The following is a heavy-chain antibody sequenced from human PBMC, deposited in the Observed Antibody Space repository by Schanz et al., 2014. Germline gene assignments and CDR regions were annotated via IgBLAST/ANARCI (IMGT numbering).Heavy chain of an antibody. Sequence: VQLVESGGGVVQPGGSLRLSCAASRFTFSDYWMSWVRQAPGKGLEWVANINLDGSGKIYLGSVRGRFAISRDDAQNSVYLQMNSLRAEDTSVYHCVREESYYGAGSYRYWGPGTLVTVSS. D-gene: IGHD3-10*01. J-gene: IGHJ4*02. V-gene: IGHV3-7*01. CDR1: RFTFSDYW. CDR2: INLDGSGK. CDR3: VREESYYGAGSYRY.